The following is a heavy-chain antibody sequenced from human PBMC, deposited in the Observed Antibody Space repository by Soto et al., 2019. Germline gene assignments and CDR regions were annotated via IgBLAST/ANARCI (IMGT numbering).Heavy chain of an antibody. CDR3: ARDGSYSAYNFAHGIQLWSFDF. V-gene: IGHV4-4*07. Sequence: SETLSLTCTVSGGSINSFYWSWVREPAGKGLEWIGRIFSSGSTSFNPSLESRVAMSVDTSKNHFSLNLSSVTAADMAVYYCARDGSYSAYNFAHGIQLWSFDFWGQGALVTVSS. D-gene: IGHD5-12*01. CDR1: GGSINSFY. J-gene: IGHJ4*02. CDR2: IFSSGST.